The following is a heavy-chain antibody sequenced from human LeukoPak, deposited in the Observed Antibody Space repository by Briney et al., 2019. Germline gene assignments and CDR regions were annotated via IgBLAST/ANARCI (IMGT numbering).Heavy chain of an antibody. CDR1: GFTFSSYA. V-gene: IGHV3-30-3*01. Sequence: GGSLRLSCAASGFTFSSYAMSWVRQAPGKGLEWVAVISYDGSNKYYADSVKGRFTISRDNSKNTLYLQMNSLRAEDTAVYYCARDRQGRTYYFDYWGQGTLVTVSS. CDR3: ARDRQGRTYYFDY. J-gene: IGHJ4*02. CDR2: ISYDGSNK.